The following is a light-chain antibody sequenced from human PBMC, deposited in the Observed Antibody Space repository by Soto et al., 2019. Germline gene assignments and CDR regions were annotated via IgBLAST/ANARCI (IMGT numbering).Light chain of an antibody. CDR1: QSVGSTY. Sequence: EIVLTQSPRTLSLSPGERATLSCRASQSVGSTYLAWYQQKPGQAPRLLIYDASSRATGIPDRFSGSGSGTDFTLTISRLEPEDFAVYYCQQFSSYPLTFGGGTKV. CDR3: QQFSSYPLT. J-gene: IGKJ4*01. V-gene: IGKV3-20*01. CDR2: DAS.